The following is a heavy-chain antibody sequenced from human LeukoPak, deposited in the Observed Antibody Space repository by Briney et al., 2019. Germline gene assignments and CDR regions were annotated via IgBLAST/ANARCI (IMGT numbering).Heavy chain of an antibody. CDR2: IYPGDSDI. V-gene: IGHV5-51*01. D-gene: IGHD6-19*01. CDR1: GYSFTTYW. CDR3: ARRIAVAGPGYYFDY. J-gene: IGHJ4*02. Sequence: GECLKISCKGSGYSFTTYWIGWVRQMPEKGLEWMGIIYPGDSDIRYSPSFQGQVTISADKSISTAYLQWSSLKASDTAMYYCARRIAVAGPGYYFDYWGQGTLVTVSS.